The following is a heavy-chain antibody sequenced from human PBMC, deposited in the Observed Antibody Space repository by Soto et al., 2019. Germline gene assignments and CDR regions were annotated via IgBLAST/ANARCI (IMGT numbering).Heavy chain of an antibody. Sequence: EVQLVESGGGVVQPGGSLRLSCAASGFSFSDYEMNRVRQAPGKGLEWVSYSSRSGSTIEYADSVKGRFTISRDYAKTSLYLQMNSLRVEDTAVYYCAIGYYSKKFDYWGQGTLVSVSS. V-gene: IGHV3-48*03. CDR1: GFSFSDYE. CDR3: AIGYYSKKFDY. J-gene: IGHJ4*02. D-gene: IGHD3-22*01. CDR2: SSRSGSTI.